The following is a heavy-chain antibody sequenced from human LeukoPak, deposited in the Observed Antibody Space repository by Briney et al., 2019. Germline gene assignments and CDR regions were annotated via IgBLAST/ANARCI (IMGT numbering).Heavy chain of an antibody. J-gene: IGHJ4*02. D-gene: IGHD5-12*01. CDR1: GFTVSSNY. Sequence: GGSLRLSCASSGFTVSSNYMSWVRQAPGKGLEWVSVIYSGGSTYYADSVKGRFTIFRDNAKNTLNLQMNSLRAEDTAVYYCARYGSGYDLIDYWGQGTLVTVSS. V-gene: IGHV3-53*01. CDR2: IYSGGST. CDR3: ARYGSGYDLIDY.